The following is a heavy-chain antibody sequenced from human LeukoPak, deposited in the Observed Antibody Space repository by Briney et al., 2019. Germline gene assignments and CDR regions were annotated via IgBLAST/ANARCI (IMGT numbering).Heavy chain of an antibody. V-gene: IGHV3-21*01. Sequence: GGSLRLLYAVSGHTFSRYSMIWVREARGEGGEWVSPISTDRSYIYYADSMEGRFTISRDNAKNSLYLQMNKLRAEDTAVYYCARLGLRPIDYSNPEFGSWGQGTLVTASS. J-gene: IGHJ5*01. CDR3: ARLGLRPIDYSNPEFGS. CDR2: ISTDRSYI. CDR1: GHTFSRYS. D-gene: IGHD4-11*01.